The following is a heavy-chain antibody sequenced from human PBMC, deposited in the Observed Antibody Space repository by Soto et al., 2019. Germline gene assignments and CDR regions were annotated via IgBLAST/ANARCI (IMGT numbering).Heavy chain of an antibody. Sequence: ASVKVSCKASGYTFTSYAMHWVRQARGQRLEWMGWINAGNGNTKYSQKFQGRVTITRDTSASTAYMELSSLRSEDTAVYYCARDPTGPYYDPHFDYWGQGTLVTVSS. J-gene: IGHJ4*02. CDR3: ARDPTGPYYDPHFDY. CDR1: GYTFTSYA. CDR2: INAGNGNT. D-gene: IGHD3-3*01. V-gene: IGHV1-3*01.